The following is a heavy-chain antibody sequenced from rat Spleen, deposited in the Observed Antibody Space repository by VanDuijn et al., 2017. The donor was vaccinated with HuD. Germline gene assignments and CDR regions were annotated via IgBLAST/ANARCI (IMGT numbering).Heavy chain of an antibody. V-gene: IGHV5-43*01. CDR1: GFTFSTYV. Sequence: EVQLVESGGGLVQPGGSMKLSCAASGFTFSTYVMHWFRQAPENGIEWLAYINTDSSDIHCAEAVKGRFTISRDNAKNTVEMQLSSLRSEDTTMDFCARRGIGTTRYWYFDFWGPGTMVTVSS. CDR3: ARRGIGTTRYWYFDF. J-gene: IGHJ1*01. CDR2: INTDSSDI. D-gene: IGHD1-5*01.